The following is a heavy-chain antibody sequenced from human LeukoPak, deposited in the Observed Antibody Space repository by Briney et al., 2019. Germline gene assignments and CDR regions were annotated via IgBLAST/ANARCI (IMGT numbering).Heavy chain of an antibody. CDR1: GYTFTSYG. J-gene: IGHJ6*02. Sequence: ASVTVSCLASGYTFTSYGISWLRQAPGQGLDWMGWISDYNGKTNYAQKLQGRVTMTTDTSTSTAYMELRSMRSDDTAVYYCARDQTNYYDSSGYYRGYYGMDVWGQGTTVTVSS. CDR2: ISDYNGKT. V-gene: IGHV1-18*01. CDR3: ARDQTNYYDSSGYYRGYYGMDV. D-gene: IGHD3-22*01.